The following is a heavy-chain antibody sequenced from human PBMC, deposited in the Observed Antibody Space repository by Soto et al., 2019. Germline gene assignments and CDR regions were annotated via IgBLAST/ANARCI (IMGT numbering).Heavy chain of an antibody. V-gene: IGHV4-59*01. CDR3: ARDDSGFSGSHYIDYFNY. D-gene: IGHD1-26*01. CDR1: GGSISSYY. CDR2: IYYSGST. J-gene: IGHJ4*02. Sequence: PSETLSLTCTVSGGSISSYYWSWIRQPPRKGLEWIGYIYYSGSTNYNPSLKSRVTFTRDTSAGTVYMQLSSLTSEDTAVYYCARDDSGFSGSHYIDYFNYWGQGALVTVSS.